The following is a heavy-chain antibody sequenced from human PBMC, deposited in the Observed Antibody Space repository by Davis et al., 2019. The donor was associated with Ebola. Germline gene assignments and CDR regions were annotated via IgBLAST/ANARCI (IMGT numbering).Heavy chain of an antibody. Sequence: PSETLSLTCNVSGASIRSFYWSWIRQPPGKGLEWIGHVYYDGSATYNPSLKSRATMSVDTSKNQFSLMLTSVSAADTAVYFCVRRVVAAHNWFDPWGRGTLVTVSS. D-gene: IGHD2-15*01. CDR1: GASIRSFY. J-gene: IGHJ5*02. CDR2: VYYDGSA. V-gene: IGHV4-59*08. CDR3: VRRVVAAHNWFDP.